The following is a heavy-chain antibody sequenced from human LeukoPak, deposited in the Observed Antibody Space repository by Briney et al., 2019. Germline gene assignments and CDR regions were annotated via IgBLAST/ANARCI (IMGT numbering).Heavy chain of an antibody. CDR1: GGSISSYY. CDR3: ARENTVTRGFDY. Sequence: SETLSLTCTVSGGSISSYYWSWIRQPPGKGLEWIGYIYYSGSTNYNPSLKSRVTISVDTSKNQFSLKLSSVTAADTAVYYCARENTVTRGFDYWGQGTLVTVSS. D-gene: IGHD4-17*01. V-gene: IGHV4-59*01. J-gene: IGHJ4*02. CDR2: IYYSGST.